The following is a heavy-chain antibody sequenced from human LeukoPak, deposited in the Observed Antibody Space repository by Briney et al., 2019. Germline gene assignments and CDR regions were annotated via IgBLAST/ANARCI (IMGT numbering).Heavy chain of an antibody. CDR1: GFTFDDYA. V-gene: IGHV3-9*01. J-gene: IGHJ3*02. Sequence: PGRSLRLSCAASGFTFDDYAMHWVRQAPGKGLEWVSGISWNSGSIGYADSVKGRFTISRDNAKNSLYLQMNSLRAEDTALYYCAKGAEILGDAFDIWGQGTMVTVSS. D-gene: IGHD2-15*01. CDR2: ISWNSGSI. CDR3: AKGAEILGDAFDI.